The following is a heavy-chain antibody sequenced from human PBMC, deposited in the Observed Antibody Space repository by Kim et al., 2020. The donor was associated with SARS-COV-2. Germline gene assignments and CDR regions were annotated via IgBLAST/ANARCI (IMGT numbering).Heavy chain of an antibody. D-gene: IGHD3-9*01. J-gene: IGHJ6*02. Sequence: NRRVTMSVDTSKNQFSLKLSSVTAADTAVYYCARGHRYFDWLLPSYGMDVWGQGTTVTVSS. CDR3: ARGHRYFDWLLPSYGMDV. V-gene: IGHV4-4*06.